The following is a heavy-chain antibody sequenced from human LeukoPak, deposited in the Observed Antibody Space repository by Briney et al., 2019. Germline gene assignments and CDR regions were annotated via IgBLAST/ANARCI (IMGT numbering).Heavy chain of an antibody. V-gene: IGHV1-18*01. CDR3: ARDRWVAARPGDYFDY. Sequence: ASVKVSCKASGYTLTSYGISWVRQAPGQGLELMGWISAYNGNTNYAQKLQGRVTMTTDTSTSTAYMELRSLRSDDTAVYYCARDRWVAARPGDYFDYWGQGTLVTVSS. CDR2: ISAYNGNT. CDR1: GYTLTSYG. J-gene: IGHJ4*02. D-gene: IGHD6-6*01.